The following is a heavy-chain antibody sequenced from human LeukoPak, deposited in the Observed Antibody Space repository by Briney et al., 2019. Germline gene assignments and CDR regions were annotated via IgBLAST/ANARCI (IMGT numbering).Heavy chain of an antibody. D-gene: IGHD4-17*01. CDR2: ISGSGGST. CDR3: AKDWYGDRGHYFDY. CDR1: GFTLSSYG. V-gene: IGHV3-23*01. Sequence: PGGSLRLSCAASGFTLSSYGMSWVRQAPGKGLEWVSAISGSGGSTYYADSVKGRFTISRDNSKNTLYLQMNSLRAEDTAVYYCAKDWYGDRGHYFDYWGQGTLVTVSS. J-gene: IGHJ4*02.